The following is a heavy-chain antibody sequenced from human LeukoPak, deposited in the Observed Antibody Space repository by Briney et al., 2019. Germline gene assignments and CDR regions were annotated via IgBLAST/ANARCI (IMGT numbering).Heavy chain of an antibody. CDR2: ISGSGGST. V-gene: IGHV3-23*01. Sequence: GGSLRLSCAASGFTFSSYAMSWVRQAPGKGLEWVSAISGSGGSTYYADSVKGRFTISRDNSKNTLYLQMNSLRAEDTAVYYCAKDRGSGWRGNGMDVWGQGTTVTVSS. CDR1: GFTFSSYA. CDR3: AKDRGSGWRGNGMDV. D-gene: IGHD6-19*01. J-gene: IGHJ6*02.